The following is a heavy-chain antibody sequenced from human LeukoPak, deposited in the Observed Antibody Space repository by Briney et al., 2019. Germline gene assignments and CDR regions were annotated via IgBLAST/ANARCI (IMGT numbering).Heavy chain of an antibody. CDR2: IYTSGSA. D-gene: IGHD3-3*01. V-gene: IGHV4-4*07. CDR3: ASCHFSAYYDFWSGYPQGAYYFDY. CDR1: GGSISSYY. J-gene: IGHJ4*02. Sequence: SETLSLTCTVSGGSISSYYWSWIRQPAGKGLEWIGRIYTSGSANYNPSLKSRVTISVDTSKNQFSLKLSSVTAADTAVYYCASCHFSAYYDFWSGYPQGAYYFDYWGQGTLVTVSS.